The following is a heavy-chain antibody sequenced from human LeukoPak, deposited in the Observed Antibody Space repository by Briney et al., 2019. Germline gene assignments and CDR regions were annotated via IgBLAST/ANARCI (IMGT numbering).Heavy chain of an antibody. Sequence: GGSLRLSCTVSGFTFSSYGMSWVRQAPGVGLGWVSLISATGDRTYYADSVKGRFTISRDNSKSTLSLQMNSLRAEDTAIYYCATYRQVLLPFESWGQGTLVTVSS. CDR2: ISATGDRT. V-gene: IGHV3-23*01. CDR3: ATYRQVLLPFES. D-gene: IGHD2-8*02. J-gene: IGHJ4*02. CDR1: GFTFSSYG.